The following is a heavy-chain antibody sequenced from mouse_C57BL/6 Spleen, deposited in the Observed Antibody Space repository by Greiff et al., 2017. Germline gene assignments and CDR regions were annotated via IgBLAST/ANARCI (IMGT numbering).Heavy chain of an antibody. D-gene: IGHD1-1*01. CDR1: GYTFTSYW. CDR3: ARFSFATVVATDY. CDR2: IYPGSGST. Sequence: QVQLQQPGAELVKPGASVKMSCKASGYTFTSYWITWVKQRPGQGLEWIGDIYPGSGSTNYNEKFKSKATLTVDTSSSTAYMQLSSLTSEDSAVYYCARFSFATVVATDYWGQGTTLTVSS. V-gene: IGHV1-55*01. J-gene: IGHJ2*01.